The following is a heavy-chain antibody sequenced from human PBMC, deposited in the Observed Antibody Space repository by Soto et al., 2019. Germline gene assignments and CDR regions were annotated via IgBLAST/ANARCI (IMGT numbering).Heavy chain of an antibody. CDR1: GYGFTTYG. D-gene: IGHD1-1*01. V-gene: IGHV1-18*01. J-gene: IGHJ4*02. CDR2: ISAHNGNT. Sequence: QVHLVQSGAEVKKPGASVKVSRKGSGYGFTTYGITWVRQAPGQGLEWMAWISAHNGNTNYAQKLQGRVTVTRDTSTSTAYMELRSLRSADTAVYYCARGRYGDYWGQGALVTVSS. CDR3: ARGRYGDY.